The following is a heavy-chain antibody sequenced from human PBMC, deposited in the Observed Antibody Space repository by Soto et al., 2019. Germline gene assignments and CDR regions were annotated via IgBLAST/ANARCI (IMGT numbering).Heavy chain of an antibody. V-gene: IGHV3-23*01. CDR3: AKDREYYYGSGAYYDAFDI. J-gene: IGHJ3*02. CDR2: ISGSGDGT. Sequence: QMLESGGGLVQPGGSLRLSCAASGFTFRNYAMTWVRQAPGKGLEWVSGISGSGDGTYYADSVKGRFTISRDNSRNTLYLQMNGLRAEDTAIYYCAKDREYYYGSGAYYDAFDIWGQGTVVTVSS. CDR1: GFTFRNYA. D-gene: IGHD3-22*01.